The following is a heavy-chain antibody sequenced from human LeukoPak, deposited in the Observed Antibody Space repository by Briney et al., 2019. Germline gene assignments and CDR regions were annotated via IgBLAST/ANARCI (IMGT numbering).Heavy chain of an antibody. CDR3: ARHERCTNCLGSYYMDV. Sequence: PSETLSLTCTVSGGSVTSHYWSWIRQPPGKGLEWIGYIYTSGSTNYNPSLKSRVTISVDTSKNQFSLKLSSVTAADTAVYYCARHERCTNCLGSYYMDVWGKGTTVTVSS. V-gene: IGHV4-4*09. CDR2: IYTSGST. D-gene: IGHD2-8*01. CDR1: GGSVTSHY. J-gene: IGHJ6*03.